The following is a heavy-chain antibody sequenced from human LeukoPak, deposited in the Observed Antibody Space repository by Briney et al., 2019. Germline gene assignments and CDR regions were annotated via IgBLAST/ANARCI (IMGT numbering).Heavy chain of an antibody. CDR2: INPNSGGT. CDR3: ATLYGDYEVLYY. D-gene: IGHD4-17*01. CDR1: GYTFTGYY. V-gene: IGHV1-2*02. Sequence: GASVKVSCKASGYTFTGYYMHWVRQAPGQGLEWMGWINPNSGGTNYAQKFQGRVTMTRGTSISTAYMELSRLRSDDTAVYYCATLYGDYEVLYYWGQGTLVTVSS. J-gene: IGHJ4*02.